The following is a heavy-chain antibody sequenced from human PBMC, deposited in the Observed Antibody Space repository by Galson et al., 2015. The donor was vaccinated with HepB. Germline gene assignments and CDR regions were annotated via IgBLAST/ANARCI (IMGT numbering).Heavy chain of an antibody. CDR3: ARDLPDDSSGYSILADAFDI. J-gene: IGHJ3*02. Sequence: SLRLSCAASGFTFSSYAMHWVRQAPGKGLEWVAVISYDGSNKYYADSVKGRFTISRDNSNNTLYLQMNSLRAEDTAVYYCARDLPDDSSGYSILADAFDIWGQATMVTVSS. CDR2: ISYDGSNK. CDR1: GFTFSSYA. D-gene: IGHD3-22*01. V-gene: IGHV3-30*04.